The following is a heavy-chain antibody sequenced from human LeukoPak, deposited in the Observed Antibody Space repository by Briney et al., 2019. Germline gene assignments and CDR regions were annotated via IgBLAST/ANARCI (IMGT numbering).Heavy chain of an antibody. D-gene: IGHD3-22*01. CDR1: GGSISSYY. CDR2: IYYSGST. CDR3: ARDFDDSSGYYYGFDY. J-gene: IGHJ4*02. Sequence: PSETLSLTCTVSGGSISSYYWSWIRQPPGKGLEWIGYIYYSGSTNYNPSLKSRVTISVDTSKNQFSLKLSSVTAADTAVYYCARDFDDSSGYYYGFDYWGQGTLVTVSS. V-gene: IGHV4-59*01.